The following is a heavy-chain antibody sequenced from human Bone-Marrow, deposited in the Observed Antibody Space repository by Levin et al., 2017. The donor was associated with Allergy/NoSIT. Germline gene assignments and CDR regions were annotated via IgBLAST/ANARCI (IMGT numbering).Heavy chain of an antibody. CDR1: GYSISSGYY. J-gene: IGHJ2*01. D-gene: IGHD4-17*01. CDR2: IYHSGST. CDR3: ATGRSYGDYALGYFDL. Sequence: NTSETLSLTCTVSGYSISSGYYWGWIRQPPGKGLEWIGSIYHSGSTYYNPSLKSRVTISVDTSKNQFSLKLSSVTAADTAVYYCATGRSYGDYALGYFDLWGRGTLVTVSS. V-gene: IGHV4-38-2*02.